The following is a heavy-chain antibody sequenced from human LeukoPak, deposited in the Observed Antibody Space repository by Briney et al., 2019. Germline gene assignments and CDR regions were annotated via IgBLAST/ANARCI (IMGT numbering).Heavy chain of an antibody. D-gene: IGHD1-26*01. CDR2: ISGSGGST. CDR3: AKDHGWELLPPLYFDY. CDR1: GFTFSSYG. Sequence: PGGSLRLSCAASGFTFSSYGMSWVRQAPGKGLEWVSAISGSGGSTYYADSVKGRFTISRDNSKNTLYLQMNSLRAEDTAVYYCAKDHGWELLPPLYFDYWGQGTLVTVSS. V-gene: IGHV3-23*01. J-gene: IGHJ4*02.